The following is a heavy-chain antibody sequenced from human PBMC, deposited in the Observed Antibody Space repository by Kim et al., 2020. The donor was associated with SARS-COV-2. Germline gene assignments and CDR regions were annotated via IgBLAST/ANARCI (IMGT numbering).Heavy chain of an antibody. CDR3: VRLPAS. V-gene: IGHV3-11*01. J-gene: IGHJ5*02. CDR2: ISSDGGSI. CDR1: GFSFSDYY. Sequence: GGSLRLSCAASGFSFSDYYMNWIRQAPGKGLEWVAYISSDGGSINYADSVNGRFTISRDNAKKSLSLQMNSLTPEDTALYYFVRLPASWAQGTL.